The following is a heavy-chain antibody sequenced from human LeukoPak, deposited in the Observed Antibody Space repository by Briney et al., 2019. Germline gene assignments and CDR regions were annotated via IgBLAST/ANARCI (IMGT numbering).Heavy chain of an antibody. Sequence: GGTLRLSCAASGFTFSSYGMSWVRQAPGKGLEWVSAISGSGGSTYYADSAKGRFTISRDNSKNTLYLQMNSLRAEDTAVYYCAKDRNYGSGSYADYWGQGTLVTVSS. J-gene: IGHJ4*02. V-gene: IGHV3-23*01. D-gene: IGHD3-10*01. CDR1: GFTFSSYG. CDR2: ISGSGGST. CDR3: AKDRNYGSGSYADY.